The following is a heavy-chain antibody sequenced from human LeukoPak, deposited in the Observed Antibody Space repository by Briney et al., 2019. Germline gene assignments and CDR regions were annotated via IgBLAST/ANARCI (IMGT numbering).Heavy chain of an antibody. CDR1: GYTFTSYY. CDR2: ISAYNGNT. CDR3: ARDLNWNQIYYYYYMDV. V-gene: IGHV1-18*04. J-gene: IGHJ6*03. Sequence: GASVKVSCKASGYTFTSYYMHWVRQAPGQGLEWMGWISAYNGNTNYAQKLQGRVTMTTDTSTSTAYMELRSLRSDDTAVYYCARDLNWNQIYYYYYMDVWGKGTTVTVSS. D-gene: IGHD1-1*01.